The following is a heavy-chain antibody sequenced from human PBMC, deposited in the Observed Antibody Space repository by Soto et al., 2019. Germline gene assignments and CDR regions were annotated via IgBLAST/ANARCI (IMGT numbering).Heavy chain of an antibody. CDR3: AKGGYYSLFDI. D-gene: IGHD3-16*01. V-gene: IGHV3-23*01. Sequence: HPGGSLRLSCAASGFTFSSYATSWVRQAPGKGLEWISSISDTGGNTYYADSMKGRFTISRDNSNNTLSLQMHILRVEDTAVYFCAKGGYYSLFDIWGQGTMVTVSS. CDR1: GFTFSSYA. J-gene: IGHJ3*02. CDR2: ISDTGGNT.